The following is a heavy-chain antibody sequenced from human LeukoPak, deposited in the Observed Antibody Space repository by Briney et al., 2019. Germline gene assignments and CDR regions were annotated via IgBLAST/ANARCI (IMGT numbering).Heavy chain of an antibody. V-gene: IGHV3-23*01. D-gene: IGHD1-26*01. J-gene: IGHJ4*02. CDR2: ISGSGGST. CDR3: APTRRIVGADY. CDR1: GFTFSSYA. Sequence: GGSLRLSCAASGFTFSSYAMSWVRQAPGKGLEWVSDISGSGGSTYYADSVKGRFTISRDNSKNTLYLQMNSLRAEDTAVYYCAPTRRIVGADYWGQGTLVTVSS.